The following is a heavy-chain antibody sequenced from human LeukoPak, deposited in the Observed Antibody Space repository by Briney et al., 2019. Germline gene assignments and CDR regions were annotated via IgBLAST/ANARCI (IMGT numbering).Heavy chain of an antibody. V-gene: IGHV1-18*01. J-gene: IGHJ3*02. CDR3: ARDPPMVRGVIIRYAFDI. D-gene: IGHD3-10*01. Sequence: ASVKVSCKASGYTFTSYGISWVRQAPGQGLEWLGWISAYNGNTNYAQKLQGRGTMTTDTSTSTAYMELRSLRSDDTAVYYCARDPPMVRGVIIRYAFDIWGQGTMVTVSS. CDR1: GYTFTSYG. CDR2: ISAYNGNT.